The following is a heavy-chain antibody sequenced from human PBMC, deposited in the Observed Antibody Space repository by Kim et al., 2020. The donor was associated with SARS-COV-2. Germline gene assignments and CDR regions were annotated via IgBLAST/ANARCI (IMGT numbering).Heavy chain of an antibody. J-gene: IGHJ4*02. V-gene: IGHV1-24*01. Sequence: ASVKVSCKVSGYTLTELSIHWVRQAPGKGLEWMGGFDPEDGETTYAQKFQGRVTMTEDTSTDTAYMELSSLRSEDTAVYYCATTGRELLWFGEFPHSFDYWGQGTLVTVSS. CDR2: FDPEDGET. D-gene: IGHD3-10*01. CDR3: ATTGRELLWFGEFPHSFDY. CDR1: GYTLTELS.